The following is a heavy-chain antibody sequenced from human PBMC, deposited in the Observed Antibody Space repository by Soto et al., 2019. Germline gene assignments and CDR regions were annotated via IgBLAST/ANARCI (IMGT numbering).Heavy chain of an antibody. V-gene: IGHV3-23*01. Sequence: EVQLLESGGGLVQPGGSLRLSCAASGFTFSSYAIGWVRQAPGKGLEWVSAISGSDDSTDYADSVKGRFTISRDYSKSTLYLQMSSLGAEDTAVYYCAKAGAGAGTYDAFDIWGQGTMVTVSS. CDR2: ISGSDDST. CDR3: AKAGAGAGTYDAFDI. D-gene: IGHD6-19*01. CDR1: GFTFSSYA. J-gene: IGHJ3*02.